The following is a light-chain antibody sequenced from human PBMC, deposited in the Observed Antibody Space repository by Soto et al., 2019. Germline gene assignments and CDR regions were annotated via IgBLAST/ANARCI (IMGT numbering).Light chain of an antibody. CDR1: QGLNSY. CDR3: QQLNSYPVT. CDR2: ATS. V-gene: IGKV1-9*01. J-gene: IGKJ4*01. Sequence: DIQLTQSPSFLSASVGDRVTITCRASQGLNSYFAWYQQKPGKAPKLLLYATSTLQSVFPSRFSGSGSGAEFTLTINSLQPEDIETYYCQQLNSYPVTFGGGTKVEIK.